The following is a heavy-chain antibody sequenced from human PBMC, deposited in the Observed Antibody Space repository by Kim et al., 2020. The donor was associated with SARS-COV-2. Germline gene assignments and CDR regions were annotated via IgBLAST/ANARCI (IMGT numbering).Heavy chain of an antibody. CDR2: INHSGST. Sequence: SETLSLTCAVYGGSFSGYYWSWIRQPPGKGLEWIGEINHSGSTNYNPSLKSRVTISVDTSKNQFSLKLSSVTAADTAVYYCARASTWIQLWLPWFDPWGQGTLVTVSS. J-gene: IGHJ5*02. V-gene: IGHV4-34*01. D-gene: IGHD5-18*01. CDR1: GGSFSGYY. CDR3: ARASTWIQLWLPWFDP.